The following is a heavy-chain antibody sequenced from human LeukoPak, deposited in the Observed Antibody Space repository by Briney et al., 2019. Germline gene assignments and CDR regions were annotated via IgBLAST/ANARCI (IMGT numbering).Heavy chain of an antibody. CDR3: ARGLPGVGSPFDY. V-gene: IGHV4-39*01. D-gene: IGHD2-15*01. J-gene: IGHJ4*02. CDR1: GGSISSSSYY. Sequence: SETLSLTCTVSGGSISSSSYYWGWIRQPPGKGLEWIGSIYYSGSTYYNPSLKSRVTISVDTSKNQFSLKLSSVTAADTAVYYCARGLPGVGSPFDYWGQGTLVTVSS. CDR2: IYYSGST.